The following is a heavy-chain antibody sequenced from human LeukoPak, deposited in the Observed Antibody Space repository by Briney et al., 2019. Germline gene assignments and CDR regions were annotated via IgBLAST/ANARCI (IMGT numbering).Heavy chain of an antibody. J-gene: IGHJ5*02. CDR2: IWYDGSNK. CDR1: GFTFSSYG. Sequence: QPGRSLRLSCAASGFTFSSYGMHWVRQAPGKGLEWVAVIWYDGSNKYYADSVKGRFTISGDNSKNTLYLQMNSLRAEDTAVYYCARDQDIVVVPAADVWFDPWGQGTLVTVSS. CDR3: ARDQDIVVVPAADVWFDP. D-gene: IGHD2-2*01. V-gene: IGHV3-33*01.